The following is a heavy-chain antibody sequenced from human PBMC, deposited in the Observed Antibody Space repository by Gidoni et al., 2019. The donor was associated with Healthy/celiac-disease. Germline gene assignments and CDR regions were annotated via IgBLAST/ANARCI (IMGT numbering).Heavy chain of an antibody. CDR1: GFTFSSYA. CDR2: ISYDGSNK. Sequence: QVQLVESGGGVVQPGRFLRLSCAASGFTFSSYAMHWVRQAPGKGLEWVAVISYDGSNKYYADSVKGRFTISRDNSKNTLYLQMNSLRAEDTAVYYCAREKRERAARWDYYYYGMDVWGQGTTVTVSS. D-gene: IGHD6-6*01. J-gene: IGHJ6*02. CDR3: AREKRERAARWDYYYYGMDV. V-gene: IGHV3-30*04.